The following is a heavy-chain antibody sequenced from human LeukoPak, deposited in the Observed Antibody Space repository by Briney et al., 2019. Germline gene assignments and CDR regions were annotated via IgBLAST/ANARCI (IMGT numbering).Heavy chain of an antibody. Sequence: PGGSLRLSCAASGFTFSSYGMHWVRQAPGKGLEWVAFIRYDGSNKYYADSVKGRFTISRDNSKNTLYLQMNSLRAEDTAVYYCAKASDYDILTGYVAYWGQGTLVTVSS. CDR1: GFTFSSYG. CDR3: AKASDYDILTGYVAY. CDR2: IRYDGSNK. D-gene: IGHD3-9*01. J-gene: IGHJ4*02. V-gene: IGHV3-30*02.